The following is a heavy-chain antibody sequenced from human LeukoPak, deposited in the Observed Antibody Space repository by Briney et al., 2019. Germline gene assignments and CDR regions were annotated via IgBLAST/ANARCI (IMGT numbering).Heavy chain of an antibody. CDR3: AKNVVVKRYIDF. CDR2: ISGGGRTT. Sequence: GGSLRLSCAASGFTFSNHAMSWVRQAPGRGLQWVAVISGGGRTTEYADFVKGRFTISRDNSKNTLSLQMNSLTVEDTAIYFCAKNVVVKRYIDFWGQGTLVTVSS. J-gene: IGHJ4*02. V-gene: IGHV3-23*01. CDR1: GFTFSNHA. D-gene: IGHD2-15*01.